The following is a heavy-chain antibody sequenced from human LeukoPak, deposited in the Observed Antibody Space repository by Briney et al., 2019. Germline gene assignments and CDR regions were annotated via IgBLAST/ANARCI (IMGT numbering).Heavy chain of an antibody. CDR3: AREGPGYCSGGSCVPGWYFDL. Sequence: GGSLRLSCAASGFTFSSYSMNWVRQAPGKGLKWVSSISSSSSYIYYADSVKGRFTISRDNAKNSLYLQMNSLRAEDTAVYYCAREGPGYCSGGSCVPGWYFDLWGRGTLVTVSS. D-gene: IGHD2-15*01. V-gene: IGHV3-21*01. CDR2: ISSSSSYI. CDR1: GFTFSSYS. J-gene: IGHJ2*01.